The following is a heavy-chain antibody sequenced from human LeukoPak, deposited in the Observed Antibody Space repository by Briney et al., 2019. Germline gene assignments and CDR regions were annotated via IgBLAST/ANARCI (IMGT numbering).Heavy chain of an antibody. V-gene: IGHV3-21*01. Sequence: GGSLRLSCAASGFTFSSYSMNWVRQAPGEGLEWVSSISSSSSYIYYADSVKGRFTISRDNAKNSLYLQINSRRAEDTAVYYCARGDYYGSGTPGYWGQGTLVTVSS. CDR1: GFTFSSYS. J-gene: IGHJ4*02. CDR3: ARGDYYGSGTPGY. CDR2: ISSSSSYI. D-gene: IGHD3-10*01.